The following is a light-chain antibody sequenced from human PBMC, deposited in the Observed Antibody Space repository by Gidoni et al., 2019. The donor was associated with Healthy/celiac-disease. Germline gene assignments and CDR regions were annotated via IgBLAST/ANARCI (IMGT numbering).Light chain of an antibody. CDR3: QQRSNWPAIT. CDR1: QSVSSY. V-gene: IGKV3-11*01. CDR2: DAS. Sequence: IVLTQSPATLSLSPGERATLACRASQSVSSYLAWYQQNPGQAPRLLIYDASNRATGIPARFSGSGSGTDFTLTISSLEPEDFAVYYCQQRSNWPAITFGQXTRLEIK. J-gene: IGKJ5*01.